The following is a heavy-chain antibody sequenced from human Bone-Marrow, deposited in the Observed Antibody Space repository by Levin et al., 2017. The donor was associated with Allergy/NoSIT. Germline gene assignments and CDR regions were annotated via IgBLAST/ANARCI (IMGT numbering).Heavy chain of an antibody. V-gene: IGHV4-34*01. CDR1: GGSFSGFY. Sequence: PSETLSLTCTVSGGSFSGFYWSWIRQPPGKGLEWVGEINPSGTTNYSPSLKSRVTISIDSSKKQFSLKLTSVIAADTAVYYCARGRRYNGYDYGGPPRIQFDYWGQGSLVTVSS. J-gene: IGHJ4*02. CDR3: ARGRRYNGYDYGGPPRIQFDY. CDR2: INPSGTT. D-gene: IGHD5-12*01.